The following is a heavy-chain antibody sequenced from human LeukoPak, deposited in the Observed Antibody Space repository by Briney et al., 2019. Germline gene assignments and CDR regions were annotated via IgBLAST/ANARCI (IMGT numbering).Heavy chain of an antibody. V-gene: IGHV4-30-2*05. D-gene: IGHD3-10*01. Sequence: SETLSLTCTVSGASITSGGYYWSWIRQPPGKGLEWIGYIHQSGDTYYNPSLTSRVYISTDTSRNQFSLNLRSVTAADTAVYYCARETHDPTLVRGVVDYWGRGTLVTVSS. CDR2: IHQSGDT. CDR1: GASITSGGYY. CDR3: ARETHDPTLVRGVVDY. J-gene: IGHJ4*02.